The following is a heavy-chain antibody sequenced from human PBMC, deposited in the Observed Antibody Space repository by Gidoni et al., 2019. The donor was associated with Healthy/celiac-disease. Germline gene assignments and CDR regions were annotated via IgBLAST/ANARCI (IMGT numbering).Heavy chain of an antibody. D-gene: IGHD3-10*01. CDR1: GYTFTSYD. J-gene: IGHJ4*02. CDR2: MNPNSGKT. Sequence: QVQLVQSGAAVKKPGASVKVSCKASGYTFTSYDINWVRQATGQGLESMGWMNPNSGKTGYAQKFQGRVTMTRNTSISTAYMELRSLRSEDTAGYYCARVGYYGSGSYYKGGGWGQGTLVTVSS. V-gene: IGHV1-8*01. CDR3: ARVGYYGSGSYYKGGG.